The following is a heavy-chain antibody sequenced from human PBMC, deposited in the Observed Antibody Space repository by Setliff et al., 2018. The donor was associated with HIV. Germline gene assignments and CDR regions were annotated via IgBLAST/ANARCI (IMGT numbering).Heavy chain of an antibody. CDR3: ATYAYRESNRFDP. J-gene: IGHJ5*02. CDR2: IYYSEST. CDR1: GGSISSGGYY. Sequence: SETLSLTCTVSGGSISSGGYYWSWLRQPPGKGLEWIGSIYYSESTYYNPSLRSLVTITVDTSKNQFSLKLSSVTAADSAVYYCATYAYRESNRFDPGGQGILVTV. V-gene: IGHV4-39*01. D-gene: IGHD3-10*01.